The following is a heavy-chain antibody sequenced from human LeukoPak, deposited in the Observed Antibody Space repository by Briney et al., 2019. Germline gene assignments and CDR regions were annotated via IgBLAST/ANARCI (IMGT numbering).Heavy chain of an antibody. V-gene: IGHV4-39*01. D-gene: IGHD5/OR15-5a*01. Sequence: KSSETLSLTCTVSGGSVSSGSYYWGWIRQPPGKGLEWIGSIYYSGSTYYNPSLKSRVTISVDTSKNQFSLKLSSVTAADTAVYYCARGLRGGDYWGQGTLVTVSS. CDR1: GGSVSSGSYY. CDR3: ARGLRGGDY. J-gene: IGHJ4*02. CDR2: IYYSGST.